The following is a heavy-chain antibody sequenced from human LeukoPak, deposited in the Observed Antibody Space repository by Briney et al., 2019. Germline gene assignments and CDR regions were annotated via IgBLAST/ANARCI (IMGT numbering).Heavy chain of an antibody. J-gene: IGHJ4*02. D-gene: IGHD3-22*01. CDR1: GGSISSSSYY. CDR2: IFYSGST. V-gene: IGHV4-39*07. CDR3: ARETHYYDSSGQFDY. Sequence: SETLSLTCTVSGGSISSSSYYWGWIRQPPGKGLEWIGSIFYSGSTDYSPSLESRVTISVDTSKNQFSLKLSSVTAADTAVYYCARETHYYDSSGQFDYWGQGTLVSVSS.